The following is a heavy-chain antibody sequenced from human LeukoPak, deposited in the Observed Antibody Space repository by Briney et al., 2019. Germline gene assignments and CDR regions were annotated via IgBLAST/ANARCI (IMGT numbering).Heavy chain of an antibody. CDR2: IYYSGST. D-gene: IGHD3-22*01. V-gene: IGHV4-59*01. J-gene: IGHJ3*02. CDR3: ARAFTYYYDSSGYYGWAFDI. Sequence: KPSETLSLTCTVSGGSISSYYWSWIRQPPGKGLEWIGYIYYSGSTNYNPSLKSRVTISVDTSKNQFSLKLSSVTAADTAVYYCARAFTYYYDSSGYYGWAFDIWGQGTMVTVSS. CDR1: GGSISSYY.